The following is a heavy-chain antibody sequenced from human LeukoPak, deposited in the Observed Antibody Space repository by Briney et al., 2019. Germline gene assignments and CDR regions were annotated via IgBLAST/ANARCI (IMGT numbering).Heavy chain of an antibody. Sequence: GGSLRLSCAASGFTFSSYPMPWVRQAPGKGLERVAVISYDGSNKYYADSVKGRFTISRDNSKNTLYLQMNSLRAEDTAVYYCARGGEGYLDYWGQGTLVTVSS. CDR2: ISYDGSNK. CDR3: ARGGEGYLDY. V-gene: IGHV3-30-3*01. J-gene: IGHJ4*02. CDR1: GFTFSSYP.